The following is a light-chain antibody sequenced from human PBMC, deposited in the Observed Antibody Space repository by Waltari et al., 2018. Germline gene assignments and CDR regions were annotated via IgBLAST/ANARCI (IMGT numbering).Light chain of an antibody. CDR3: QQFDGSLYT. Sequence: EVVLTQSPGTISLSPGETVTLYCRASQSVVSDYLAWYQQKPGQAPRLLIYGASTRASGIPDRFSGSGFETHFTLTISSLEPEDFAVYYCQQFDGSLYTFGQGTRLEI. J-gene: IGKJ2*01. CDR2: GAS. CDR1: QSVVSDY. V-gene: IGKV3-20*01.